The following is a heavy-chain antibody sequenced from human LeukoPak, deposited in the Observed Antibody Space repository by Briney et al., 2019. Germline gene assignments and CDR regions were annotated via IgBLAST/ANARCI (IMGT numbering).Heavy chain of an antibody. CDR2: IYYSGST. V-gene: IGHV4-39*07. CDR3: ASSIPTSNYGDYGELHEDAFDI. J-gene: IGHJ3*02. Sequence: SETLSLTCTVSGGSIGSSSYYWGWIRQPPGKGLEWIGSIYYSGSTYYNPSLKSRVTISVDTSKNQFSLKLSSVTAADTAVYYCASSIPTSNYGDYGELHEDAFDIWGQGTMVTVSS. D-gene: IGHD4-17*01. CDR1: GGSIGSSSYY.